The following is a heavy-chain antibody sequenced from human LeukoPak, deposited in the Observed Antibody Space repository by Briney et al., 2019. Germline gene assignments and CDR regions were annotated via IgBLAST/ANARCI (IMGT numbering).Heavy chain of an antibody. J-gene: IGHJ5*02. D-gene: IGHD2-15*01. V-gene: IGHV4-30-2*01. Sequence: PSQTLSLTWAVSGGSISSGGYSWSWIRQPPGKGLEWIGYIYHSGSTYYNPSLKSRITISVDRSKNQFSLKLSPVTAADTAVYYCASSLGYCSGGSCYYWFDPWGQGTLVTVSS. CDR1: GGSISSGGYS. CDR3: ASSLGYCSGGSCYYWFDP. CDR2: IYHSGST.